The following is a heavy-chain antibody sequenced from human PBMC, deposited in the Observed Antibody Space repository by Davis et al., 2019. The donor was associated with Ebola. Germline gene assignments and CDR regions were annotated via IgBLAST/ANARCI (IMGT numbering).Heavy chain of an antibody. CDR2: INTGNGDT. J-gene: IGHJ6*02. CDR1: GYTFTSYA. Sequence: ASVKVSCKASGYTFTSYAIHWVRQAPGQGLEWMGWINTGNGDTRYSRKFQDRVTITRDTSASTAYMELYSLRSEDTAVYYCARNEDVWGQGTTVTVSS. V-gene: IGHV1-3*04. CDR3: ARNEDV.